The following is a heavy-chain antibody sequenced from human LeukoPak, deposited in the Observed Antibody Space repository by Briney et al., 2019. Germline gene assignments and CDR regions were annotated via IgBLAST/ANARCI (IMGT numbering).Heavy chain of an antibody. Sequence: SETLSLTCAVHGGSFSGYYWSWIRQPPGKGMEWIGEINHSGSTNYNPSLKSRVTISVDTSKNQFSLKLSSVTAADTAVYYCARDDTVTTFDYWGQGTLVTVSS. V-gene: IGHV4-34*01. D-gene: IGHD4-17*01. J-gene: IGHJ4*02. CDR1: GGSFSGYY. CDR2: INHSGST. CDR3: ARDDTVTTFDY.